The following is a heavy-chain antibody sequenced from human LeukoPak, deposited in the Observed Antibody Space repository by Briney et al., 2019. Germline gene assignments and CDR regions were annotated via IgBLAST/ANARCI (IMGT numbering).Heavy chain of an antibody. CDR1: GVSISSYY. CDR3: ARAIAAAGTYVYYYYMDV. V-gene: IGHV4-4*07. Sequence: NPSETLSLTCTVSGVSISSYYWSWIRQPAGKGLEWIGRIYTSGSTNYNPSLKSRVTMSVDTSKNQFSLKLSSVTAADTAVYYCARAIAAAGTYVYYYYMDVWGKGTTVTVSS. D-gene: IGHD6-13*01. J-gene: IGHJ6*03. CDR2: IYTSGST.